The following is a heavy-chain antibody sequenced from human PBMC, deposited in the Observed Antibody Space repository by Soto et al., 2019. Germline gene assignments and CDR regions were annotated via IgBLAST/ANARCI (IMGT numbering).Heavy chain of an antibody. Sequence: QVQLQESGPGLVKPSQTLSLTCTVSGGSISSGGYYWSWIRQHPGNVLEWIGYIYYSGSTYYNPSLKGRVTISGATSKNQVSLKLSSVTAADTDVYYCARGRSSTRPYPSGYWGQGTLVTVSS. J-gene: IGHJ4*02. V-gene: IGHV4-31*03. CDR2: IYYSGST. CDR3: ARGRSSTRPYPSGY. D-gene: IGHD2-2*01. CDR1: GGSISSGGYY.